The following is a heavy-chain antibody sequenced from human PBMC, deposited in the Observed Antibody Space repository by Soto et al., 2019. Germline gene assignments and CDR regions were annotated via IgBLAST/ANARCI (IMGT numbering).Heavy chain of an antibody. D-gene: IGHD1-1*01. CDR1: GFPFSNYW. CDR2: VKSDGSST. J-gene: IGHJ4*02. V-gene: IGHV3-74*01. Sequence: EVQLVESGGVLVQPGGSLRLSCAASGFPFSNYWMHWVRQGPGKGLVWVARVKSDGSSTSYADSVKGRFTISRDNAKNTLYLQMNSLRVEDMAVYYCARDNWNSYWGQGTLVTVAS. CDR3: ARDNWNSY.